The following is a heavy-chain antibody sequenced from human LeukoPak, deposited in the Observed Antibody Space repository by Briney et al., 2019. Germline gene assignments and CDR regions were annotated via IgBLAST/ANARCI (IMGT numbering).Heavy chain of an antibody. Sequence: GGSLRLSCAASGFTFSNAWMSWVRQAPGKGLEWVGRIKSKTDGGTTDYAASVKGRFTISRDDSKNTLYLQMNSLKTEDTAVYYCTTDPTLNYYYYGMDVWGQGTTVTVSS. V-gene: IGHV3-15*01. CDR1: GFTFSNAW. CDR2: IKSKTDGGTT. J-gene: IGHJ6*02. CDR3: TTDPTLNYYYYGMDV.